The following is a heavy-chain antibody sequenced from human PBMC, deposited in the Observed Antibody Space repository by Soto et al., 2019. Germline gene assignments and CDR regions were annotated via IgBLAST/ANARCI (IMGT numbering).Heavy chain of an antibody. V-gene: IGHV7-4-1*02. J-gene: IGHJ4*02. CDR2: INTNTGNP. CDR1: GYTFTSYA. Sequence: ASVKVSCKASGYTFTSYAMNWVRQAPGQGLEWMGWINTNTGNPTYAQGFTGRFVFSLDTSVSTAYLQISSLKAEDTAVYYCARGFFGVVTEGSIDYWGQGTLVTVSS. CDR3: ARGFFGVVTEGSIDY. D-gene: IGHD3-3*01.